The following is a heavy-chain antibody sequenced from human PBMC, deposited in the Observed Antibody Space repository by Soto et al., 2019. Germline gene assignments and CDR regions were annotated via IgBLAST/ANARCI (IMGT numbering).Heavy chain of an antibody. J-gene: IGHJ4*01. V-gene: IGHV1-69*13. CDR2: IIPIFGTA. CDR1: GGTFSSYA. Sequence: SVKVSCKASGGTFSSYAISWVRQAPGQGLEWMGGIIPIFGTANYAQKFQGRVTITADESTSTAYMELSSLRSEDTAVYYCASSTPPYYDILTGYYCLYWGQGTLVTVSS. CDR3: ASSTPPYYDILTGYYCLY. D-gene: IGHD3-9*01.